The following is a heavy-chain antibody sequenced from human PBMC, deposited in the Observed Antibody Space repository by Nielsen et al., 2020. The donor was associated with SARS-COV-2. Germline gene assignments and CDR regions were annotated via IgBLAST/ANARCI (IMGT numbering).Heavy chain of an antibody. CDR3: ARDSIGDNWYFDL. J-gene: IGHJ2*01. CDR2: IWYDGSNK. V-gene: IGHV3-33*01. CDR1: GFTFSSYG. D-gene: IGHD3-10*01. Sequence: GESLKISCAASGFTFSSYGMHWVRQAPGKGLEWVAVIWYDGSNKYYADSVKGRFTISRDNSKNTLYLQMNSLRAEDTAVYYCARDSIGDNWYFDLWGRGTLVTSPQ.